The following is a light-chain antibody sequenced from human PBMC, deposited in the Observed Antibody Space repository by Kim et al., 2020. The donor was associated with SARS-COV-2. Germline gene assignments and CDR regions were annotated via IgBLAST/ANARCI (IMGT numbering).Light chain of an antibody. Sequence: SYELTQPPSVSVAPGKTARITCGGNNIGSKSVHWYQQKPGQAPVLVIYYDSDRPSGIPERFSGSNSGNTATLTISRVEAGDEADYYCQVWDSSSDLSHVV. CDR1: NIGSKS. CDR2: YDS. V-gene: IGLV3-21*04. J-gene: IGLJ2*01. CDR3: QVWDSSSDLSHVV.